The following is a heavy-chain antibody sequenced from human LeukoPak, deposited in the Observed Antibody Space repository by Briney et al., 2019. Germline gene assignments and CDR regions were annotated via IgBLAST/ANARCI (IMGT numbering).Heavy chain of an antibody. CDR2: IYTSGST. CDR1: GGSISSYY. Sequence: SEILSLTCTVSGGSISSYYWSWIRQPAGKGLEWIGRIYTSGSTNYNPSLKSRVTMSVDTSKNQFSLKLSSVTAADTAVYYCAHTYYYDSSGYFTDRWGQGTLVTVSS. D-gene: IGHD3-22*01. V-gene: IGHV4-4*07. J-gene: IGHJ5*02. CDR3: AHTYYYDSSGYFTDR.